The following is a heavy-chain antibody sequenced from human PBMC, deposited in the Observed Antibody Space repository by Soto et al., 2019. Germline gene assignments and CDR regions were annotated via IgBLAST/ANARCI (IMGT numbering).Heavy chain of an antibody. CDR3: ARDLILRDYYDSSGFDY. D-gene: IGHD3-22*01. V-gene: IGHV3-30-3*01. J-gene: IGHJ4*02. CDR2: ISYDGSNK. Sequence: GESLKISCAASGFTFSSYAMHWVRQAPGKGLEWVAVISYDGSNKYYADSVKGRFTISRDNSKNTLYLQMNSLRAEDTAVYYCARDLILRDYYDSSGFDYWGQGTLVTVSS. CDR1: GFTFSSYA.